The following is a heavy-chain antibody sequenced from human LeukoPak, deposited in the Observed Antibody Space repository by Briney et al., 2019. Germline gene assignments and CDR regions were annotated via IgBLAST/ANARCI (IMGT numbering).Heavy chain of an antibody. V-gene: IGHV1-24*01. J-gene: IGHJ1*01. Sequence: ASVKVSCKVSGYTLTELSMHWVRQAPGKGLEWMGGFDPEDGETIYAQKFQGRVTMTEDTSTDTAYMELSSLRSEDTAVYYCATGEYQLLYAEYFQHWGQGTLVTVSS. CDR2: FDPEDGET. D-gene: IGHD2-2*02. CDR3: ATGEYQLLYAEYFQH. CDR1: GYTLTELS.